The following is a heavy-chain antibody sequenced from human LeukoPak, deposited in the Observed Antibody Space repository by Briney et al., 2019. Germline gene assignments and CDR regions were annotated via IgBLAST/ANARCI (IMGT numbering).Heavy chain of an antibody. CDR3: AKASYYDFWSGYYFDY. CDR2: ISWNSGSI. CDR1: GFTFDDYA. D-gene: IGHD3-3*01. V-gene: IGHV3-9*03. Sequence: QRGRSLRLSCAASGFTFDDYAMHWVRHAPGKGLEWVSGISWNSGSIGYADSVKGRFTISRDNVKNSLYLQMNSLRAEDMALYYCAKASYYDFWSGYYFDYWGQGTLVTVSS. J-gene: IGHJ4*02.